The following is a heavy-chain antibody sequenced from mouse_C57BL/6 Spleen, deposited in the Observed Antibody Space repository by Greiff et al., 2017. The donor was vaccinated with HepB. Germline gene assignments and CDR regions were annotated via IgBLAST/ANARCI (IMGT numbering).Heavy chain of an antibody. CDR3: ATDEYGSSYGAMDY. V-gene: IGHV1-82*01. Sequence: VQLQQSGPELVKPGASVKISCKASGYAFSSSWMNWVKQRPGKGLEWIGRIYPGDGDTNYNGKFKGKATLNADKTSSTAYMQLSSLTSEDSAVYLCATDEYGSSYGAMDYWGQGTSVTVSS. J-gene: IGHJ4*01. CDR2: IYPGDGDT. D-gene: IGHD1-1*01. CDR1: GYAFSSSW.